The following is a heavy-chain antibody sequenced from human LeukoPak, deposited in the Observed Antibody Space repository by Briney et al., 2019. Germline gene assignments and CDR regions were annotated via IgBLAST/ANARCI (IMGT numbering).Heavy chain of an antibody. CDR1: GFTFSSYG. CDR2: ISYDGSNK. D-gene: IGHD3-10*01. CDR3: AEDSDIAFGE. J-gene: IGHJ4*02. Sequence: GGSLRLSCAASGFTFSSYGMHWVRQAPGKGLEWVAVISYDGSNKYYADSVKGRFTISRDNSKNTLYLQMNSLRAEDTAVYYCAEDSDIAFGEWGQGTLVTVSS. V-gene: IGHV3-30*18.